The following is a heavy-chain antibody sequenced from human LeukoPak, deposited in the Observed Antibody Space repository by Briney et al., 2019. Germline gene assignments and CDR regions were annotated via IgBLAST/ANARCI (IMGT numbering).Heavy chain of an antibody. J-gene: IGHJ6*03. V-gene: IGHV3-7*01. D-gene: IGHD1-26*01. CDR1: GFTFSSSY. Sequence: GGSLRLSCAVSGFTFSSSYMNWVRQAPGKGLEWVANIKQDGSEKYYVDSVKGRFTISRDNAQNSLYLQLNSLRAEDTAVYYCARDPYSGSYSDYYYYYMDVWGKGTTVTVSS. CDR2: IKQDGSEK. CDR3: ARDPYSGSYSDYYYYYMDV.